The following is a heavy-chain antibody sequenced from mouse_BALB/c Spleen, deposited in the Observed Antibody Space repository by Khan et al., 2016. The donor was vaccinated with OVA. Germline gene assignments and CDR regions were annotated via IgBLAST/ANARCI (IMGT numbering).Heavy chain of an antibody. V-gene: IGHV5-17*02. D-gene: IGHD1-1*01. J-gene: IGHJ2*01. Sequence: EVELVESGGGLVQSGGSRKLSCAASGFTFTSYGMHWIRQAPEKGLEWVAYISSDSNTIYYAATVKGRITIYRDYPKNTLFLLMTSLRSGDTAMYFCATSYFYGYYFDYWGQGTTLTVSS. CDR2: ISSDSNTI. CDR3: ATSYFYGYYFDY. CDR1: GFTFTSYG.